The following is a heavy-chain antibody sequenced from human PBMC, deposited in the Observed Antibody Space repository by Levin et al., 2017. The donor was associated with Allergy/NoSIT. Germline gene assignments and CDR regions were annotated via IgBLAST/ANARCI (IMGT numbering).Heavy chain of an antibody. Sequence: PSETLSLTCTVSGGSFITSSYFWAWIRQPPGKGLEWLGRIYYSGTTYYNPSLKSRLTISIDTSTNQFSLKLRPVTAADTAVYYCARHTALLWFEELVFDSWGQGNLVAVSS. CDR1: GGSFITSSYF. CDR2: IYYSGTT. CDR3: ARHTALLWFEELVFDS. J-gene: IGHJ4*02. D-gene: IGHD3-10*01. V-gene: IGHV4-39*01.